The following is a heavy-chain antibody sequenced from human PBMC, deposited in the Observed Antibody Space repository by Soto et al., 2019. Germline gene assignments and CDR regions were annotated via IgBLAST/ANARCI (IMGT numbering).Heavy chain of an antibody. CDR3: ARRYYDFWSGSRYGMDV. V-gene: IGHV4-34*01. Sequence: SETRSLTCAFNGGSFSGYYWSWIRQPPGKGLEWIGEVNHGGSTNYNPSLKSRVTMSLDTSENHFSLKVTSLTAADTAVYYCARRYYDFWSGSRYGMDVWGQGTTVT. D-gene: IGHD3-3*01. CDR1: GGSFSGYY. J-gene: IGHJ6*02. CDR2: VNHGGST.